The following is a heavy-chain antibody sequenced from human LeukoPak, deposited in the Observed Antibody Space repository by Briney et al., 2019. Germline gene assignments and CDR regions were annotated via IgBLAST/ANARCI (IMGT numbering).Heavy chain of an antibody. Sequence: PSETLSLTCTVSGGSISSYYWSWIRQPPGKGLEWIGYIYYSGSTNYNPSLKSRVTISVDTSKNQFSLKLSSVTAADTAVYYCARDLGYYDFWSGYYGNDAFDIWGQGTMVTVSS. CDR1: GGSISSYY. CDR3: ARDLGYYDFWSGYYGNDAFDI. V-gene: IGHV4-59*01. J-gene: IGHJ3*02. CDR2: IYYSGST. D-gene: IGHD3-3*01.